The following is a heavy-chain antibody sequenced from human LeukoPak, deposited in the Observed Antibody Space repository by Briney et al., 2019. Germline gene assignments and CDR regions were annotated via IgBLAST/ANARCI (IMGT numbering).Heavy chain of an antibody. D-gene: IGHD6-6*01. CDR3: ASASYYYYYYGMDV. CDR1: GGSISSYY. CDR2: INHSGST. V-gene: IGHV4-34*01. Sequence: SETLSLTCTVSGGSISSYYWSWIRQPPGKGLEWIGEINHSGSTNYNPSLKSRVTISVDTSKNQFSLKLSSVTAADTAVYYCASASYYYYYYGMDVWGQGTTVTVSS. J-gene: IGHJ6*02.